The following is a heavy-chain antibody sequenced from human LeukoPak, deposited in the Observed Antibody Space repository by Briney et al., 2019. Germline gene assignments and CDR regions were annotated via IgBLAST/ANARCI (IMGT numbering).Heavy chain of an antibody. CDR1: GFTISNYW. V-gene: IGHV3-74*03. CDR3: APQQTYSPYNWFDP. CDR2: IHPDGSIT. Sequence: GGSLRLSCVGSGFTISNYWMHWVRQAPGTGLVWVSRIHPDGSITTYADSVKGRFTISRDNTKNTLYLQMNSLRAEDTAVYYCAPQQTYSPYNWFDPWGQGTLVTVSS. J-gene: IGHJ5*02. D-gene: IGHD5-12*01.